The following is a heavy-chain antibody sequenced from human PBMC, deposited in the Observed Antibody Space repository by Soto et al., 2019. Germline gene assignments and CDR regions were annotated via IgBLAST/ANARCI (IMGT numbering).Heavy chain of an antibody. CDR3: AKDLSSYCGGEGYPGGYFDY. CDR2: ISGSGGST. J-gene: IGHJ4*02. CDR1: GFTFSSYA. D-gene: IGHD2-21*01. V-gene: IGHV3-23*01. Sequence: GGSLRLSCAASGFTFSSYAMSWVRQAPGKGLEWVSGISGSGGSTNYADSVKGRFTISRDNSKNTLYLQMNSLRAEDTAVYYCAKDLSSYCGGEGYPGGYFDYWGQGTLVPVSS.